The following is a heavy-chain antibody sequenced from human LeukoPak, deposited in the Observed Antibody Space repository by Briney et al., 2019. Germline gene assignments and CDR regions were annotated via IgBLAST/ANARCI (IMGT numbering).Heavy chain of an antibody. V-gene: IGHV3-30*02. CDR2: IQYDGSSK. D-gene: IGHD3-10*02. CDR1: GFTFSTYG. Sequence: GGSLRLSCAASGFTFSTYGMHWVRQAPGRGLEWVAFIQYDGSSKYYADSVKGRFTISRDNAKNSLYLQMNSLRAEDTAVYYCAELGITMIGGVWGKGTTVTISS. CDR3: AELGITMIGGV. J-gene: IGHJ6*04.